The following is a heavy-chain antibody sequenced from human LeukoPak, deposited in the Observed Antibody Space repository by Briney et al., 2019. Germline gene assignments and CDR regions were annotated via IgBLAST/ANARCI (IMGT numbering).Heavy chain of an antibody. Sequence: HPGGSLRLSCAASGFTFSSYWMSWVRQAPGKGLEWVANIKQDGSEKNYVDSVKGRFTISRDNANNSLCLQMNSLRAEDTAVYYCARHDYIGQYFRNPDFDYWGQGTLVTVSS. CDR2: IKQDGSEK. CDR3: ARHDYIGQYFRNPDFDY. D-gene: IGHD4-11*01. V-gene: IGHV3-7*03. J-gene: IGHJ4*02. CDR1: GFTFSSYW.